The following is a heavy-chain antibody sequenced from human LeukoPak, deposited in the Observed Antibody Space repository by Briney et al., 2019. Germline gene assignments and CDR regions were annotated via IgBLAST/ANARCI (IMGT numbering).Heavy chain of an antibody. J-gene: IGHJ4*02. V-gene: IGHV3-23*01. D-gene: IGHD3-22*01. CDR1: GFTFSSYA. Sequence: PGGSLRLSCAASGFTFSSYAMSWVRQAPGKGVEWVSAISGSGGNTYYADSVKGRFTISRDNSKNPLYLQMNSLRAEDTAVYYCAKEVGTYYYDSSGYFDYWGQGTLVTVSS. CDR3: AKEVGTYYYDSSGYFDY. CDR2: ISGSGGNT.